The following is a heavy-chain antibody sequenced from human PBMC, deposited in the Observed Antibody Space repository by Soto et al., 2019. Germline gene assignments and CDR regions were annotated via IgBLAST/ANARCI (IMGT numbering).Heavy chain of an antibody. V-gene: IGHV4-30-4*01. Sequence: SETLSLTCTVSGGSISSGDYYWSWIRQPPGKGLEWIGCIYYSGSTYYNPSLKSRVTISVDTSKNQFSLKLSSVTAADTAVYYCARALVGATFQNWFDPWGQGTLVTVSS. CDR1: GGSISSGDYY. CDR3: ARALVGATFQNWFDP. D-gene: IGHD1-26*01. CDR2: IYYSGST. J-gene: IGHJ5*02.